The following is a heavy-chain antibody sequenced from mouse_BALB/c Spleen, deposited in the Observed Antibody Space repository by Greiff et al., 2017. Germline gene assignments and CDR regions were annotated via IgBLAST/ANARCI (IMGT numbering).Heavy chain of an antibody. CDR2: IYPGDGDT. CDR1: GYAFSSYW. J-gene: IGHJ4*01. V-gene: IGHV1-80*01. CDR3: ARSVYYDYAMDY. Sequence: QVQLKQSGAELVRPGSSVKISCKASGYAFSSYWMNWVKQRPGQGLEWIGQIYPGDGDTNYNGKFKGKATLTADKSSSTAYMQLSSLTSEDSAVYFCARSVYYDYAMDYWGQGTSVTVSS. D-gene: IGHD2-1*01.